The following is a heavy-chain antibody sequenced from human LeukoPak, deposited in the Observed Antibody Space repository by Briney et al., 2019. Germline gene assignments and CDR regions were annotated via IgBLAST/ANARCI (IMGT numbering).Heavy chain of an antibody. CDR3: AREDSSGSGKGNWFDP. D-gene: IGHD3-22*01. J-gene: IGHJ5*02. CDR1: GYTFIDYY. Sequence: ASVKVSCKASGYTFIDYYIYWVRQATGQGLEVMGWINTKSGDTKYVQKFQGRVTMTRDTSLTTAYMELSRLRVDDTAVYYCAREDSSGSGKGNWFDPWGQGTLVTVSS. CDR2: INTKSGDT. V-gene: IGHV1-2*02.